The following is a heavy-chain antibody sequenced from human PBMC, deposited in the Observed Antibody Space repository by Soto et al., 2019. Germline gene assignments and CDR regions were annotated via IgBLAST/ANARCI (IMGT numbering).Heavy chain of an antibody. CDR2: IIPIFGTA. V-gene: IGHV1-69*06. J-gene: IGHJ4*02. CDR3: ARDFYDFWSGYYPENYYFDY. D-gene: IGHD3-3*01. Sequence: SVKVSCKASGGTFSSYAISWVRQAPGQGLEWMGGIIPIFGTANYAQKFQGRVTITADKSTSTAYMELSSLRSEDTAVYYCARDFYDFWSGYYPENYYFDYWGQGTLVTVSS. CDR1: GGTFSSYA.